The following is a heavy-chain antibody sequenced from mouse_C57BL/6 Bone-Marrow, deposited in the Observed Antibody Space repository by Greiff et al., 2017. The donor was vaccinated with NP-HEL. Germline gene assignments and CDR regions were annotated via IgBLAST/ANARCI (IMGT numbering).Heavy chain of an antibody. J-gene: IGHJ2*01. D-gene: IGHD2-2*01. CDR3: AREGLPGF. CDR2: IYPSDSET. V-gene: IGHV1-61*01. CDR1: GYTFTSYW. Sequence: VQLQQPGAELVRPGSSVKLSCKASGYTFTSYWMDWVKQRPGQGLEWIGNIYPSDSETHYNQKFKDKATLTVDKSSSTAYMQRSSLTSEDSAVYYGAREGLPGFWGQGTTLTVSS.